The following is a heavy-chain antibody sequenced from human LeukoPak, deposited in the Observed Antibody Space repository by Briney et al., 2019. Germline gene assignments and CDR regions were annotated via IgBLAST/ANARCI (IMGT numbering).Heavy chain of an antibody. D-gene: IGHD1-1*01. Sequence: PSETLSLTCTVSGGSISGYYWSWIRQPPGKGLEWIGYAYYSGSTNYNPSLKSRVSISADTSKNHFSLKLTSVTAADTAVYYCARGSPLEDYWGQGTLVTVSS. V-gene: IGHV4-59*01. CDR2: AYYSGST. J-gene: IGHJ4*02. CDR3: ARGSPLEDY. CDR1: GGSISGYY.